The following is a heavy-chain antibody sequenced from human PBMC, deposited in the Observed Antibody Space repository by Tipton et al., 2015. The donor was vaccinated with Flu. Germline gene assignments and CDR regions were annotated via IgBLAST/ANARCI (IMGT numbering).Heavy chain of an antibody. J-gene: IGHJ4*02. Sequence: TLSLTCSVSGGYISSSYYSWIRQSPGKGLEWMGYFHFSGITDYNPSLKSRVTISVGTSNNQFSLKLNSVTSTDTAVYYCAKGGFNTGWYYFDSWGQGMLVIIAS. CDR1: GGYISSSY. V-gene: IGHV4-59*03. D-gene: IGHD6-19*01. CDR2: FHFSGIT. CDR3: AKGGFNTGWYYFDS.